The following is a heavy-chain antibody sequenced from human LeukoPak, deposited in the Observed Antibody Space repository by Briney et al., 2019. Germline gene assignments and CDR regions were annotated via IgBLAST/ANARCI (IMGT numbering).Heavy chain of an antibody. V-gene: IGHV7-4-1*02. CDR3: ARDSDILPCNEDFDY. Sequence: ASVKVSCKASGYTFTSYAMNWVRQAPGQGLEWMGWIDTSTGNPTYAQGFTGRFVFSLDTSVSTAYLQISNLKTEDTAVYYCARDSDILPCNEDFDYWGQGTLVTVSS. CDR2: IDTSTGNP. D-gene: IGHD3-9*01. CDR1: GYTFTSYA. J-gene: IGHJ4*02.